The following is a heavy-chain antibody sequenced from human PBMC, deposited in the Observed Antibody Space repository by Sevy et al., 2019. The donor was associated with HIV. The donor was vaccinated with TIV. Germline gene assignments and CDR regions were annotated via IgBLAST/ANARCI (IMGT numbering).Heavy chain of an antibody. CDR3: AKGQRWFGELPGLAFDI. CDR2: ISYDGSNK. CDR1: GFTFSSYG. D-gene: IGHD3-10*01. V-gene: IGHV3-30*18. Sequence: GGSLRLSCAASGFTFSSYGMHWVRQAPGKGLEWVAVISYDGSNKYYADSVKGRFTISRDNSKNTLYLQMNSLRAKDTAVYYCAKGQRWFGELPGLAFDIWGQGTMVTVSS. J-gene: IGHJ3*02.